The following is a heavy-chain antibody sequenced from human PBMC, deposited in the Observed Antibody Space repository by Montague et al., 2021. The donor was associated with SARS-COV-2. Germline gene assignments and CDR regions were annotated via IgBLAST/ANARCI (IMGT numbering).Heavy chain of an antibody. CDR2: ISYDGSNK. CDR1: GFTFSRYA. D-gene: IGHD1-7*01. V-gene: IGHV3-30-3*01. CDR3: ASELELRGFDY. Sequence: SLRLSCAASGFTFSRYAMHWVRQAPGKGLEWVAVISYDGSNKYYADSVKGRFTISRDNSKNTLYLQMNSLRAEDTAVYYCASELELRGFDYWGQGTLVTVSS. J-gene: IGHJ4*02.